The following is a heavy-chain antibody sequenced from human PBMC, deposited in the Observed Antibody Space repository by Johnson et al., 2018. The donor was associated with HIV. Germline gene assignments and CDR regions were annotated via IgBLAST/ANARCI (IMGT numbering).Heavy chain of an antibody. CDR1: GFTFSDYY. D-gene: IGHD6-13*01. CDR2: IRYDGSNK. Sequence: QVQLVESGGGLVKPGGSLRLSCAASGFTFSDYYMSWIRQAPGKGLEWVAFIRYDGSNKYYADSVKGRFTISRDNAKNSLYLQMNSLRAEDTALDYCARGFSSSSSSWKCAFDIWGQGTMVTVSS. V-gene: IGHV3-30*02. J-gene: IGHJ3*02. CDR3: ARGFSSSSSSWKCAFDI.